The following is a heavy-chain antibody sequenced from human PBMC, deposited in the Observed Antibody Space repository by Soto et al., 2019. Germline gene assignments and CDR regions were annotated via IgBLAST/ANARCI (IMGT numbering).Heavy chain of an antibody. V-gene: IGHV1-58*02. J-gene: IGHJ6*03. D-gene: IGHD2-15*01. CDR3: ARENEGCSGGSCYSGTYYYMDV. CDR2: IVVGSGNT. CDR1: GFTFTSSA. Sequence: SVKVSCKASGFTFTSSAMQWVRQARGQRLEWIGWIVVGSGNTNYAQKFQERVTITRDMSTSTAYMELSSLRSEDTAVYYCARENEGCSGGSCYSGTYYYMDVWGKGTTVTVSS.